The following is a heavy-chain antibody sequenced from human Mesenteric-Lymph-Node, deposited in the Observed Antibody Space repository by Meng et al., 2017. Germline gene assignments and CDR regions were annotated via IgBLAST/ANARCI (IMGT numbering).Heavy chain of an antibody. CDR1: GFTLGDYF. CDR2: IGGSGGST. Sequence: GGSLRLSCAASGFTLGDYFMTWVRQAPGQGLEWVSAIGGSGGSTYYADSVKGRFTISRDNSKNTLYLQMNSLRAEDTAVYYCAKPRVTGEEIGIRWYFDLWGRGTLVTVSS. J-gene: IGHJ2*01. CDR3: AKPRVTGEEIGIRWYFDL. D-gene: IGHD7-27*01. V-gene: IGHV3-23*01.